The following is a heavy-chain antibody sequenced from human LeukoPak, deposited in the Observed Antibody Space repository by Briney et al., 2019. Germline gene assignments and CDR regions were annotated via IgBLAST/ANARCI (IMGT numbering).Heavy chain of an antibody. CDR2: INPNSGGT. D-gene: IGHD3-22*01. CDR1: GYTFTGYY. Sequence: ASVKVSCKASGYTFTGYYMHWVRQAPGQGLEWMGRINPNSGGTNYAQKFQGRVTVTRDTSISTAYMELSRLRSDDTAVYYCAKVLDSSGYYSHYWGQGTLVTVSS. V-gene: IGHV1-2*06. J-gene: IGHJ4*02. CDR3: AKVLDSSGYYSHY.